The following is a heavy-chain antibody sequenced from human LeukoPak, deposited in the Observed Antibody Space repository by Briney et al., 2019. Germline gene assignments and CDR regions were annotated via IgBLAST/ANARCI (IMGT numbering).Heavy chain of an antibody. J-gene: IGHJ4*02. V-gene: IGHV5-51*01. D-gene: IGHD4-17*01. CDR3: TRPTLDLGDPIDY. CDR1: GYRFTSYW. CDR2: IYAGDSDT. Sequence: GESLKISCKGSGYRFTSYWIGWVRQMPGKGLEWMGIIYAGDSDTRYSPSLQGQVTISADKSMSTAYLQWSSLKPSDTAIYYCTRPTLDLGDPIDYWGQGTLVTVSS.